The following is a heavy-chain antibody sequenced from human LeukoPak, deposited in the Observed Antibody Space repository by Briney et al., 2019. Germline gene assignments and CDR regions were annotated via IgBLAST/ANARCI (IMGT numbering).Heavy chain of an antibody. CDR2: ISYDGSNK. J-gene: IGHJ4*02. CDR1: GFTFSSYG. D-gene: IGHD3-10*01. V-gene: IGHV3-30*03. CDR3: ATLWFGDADY. Sequence: PGGSLRLSCAASGFTFSSYGMHWVRQAPAKGLEWVAVISYDGSNKYYADSVKGRFTISRDNSKNTLYLQMNSLRAEDTAVYYCATLWFGDADYWGQGTLVTVSS.